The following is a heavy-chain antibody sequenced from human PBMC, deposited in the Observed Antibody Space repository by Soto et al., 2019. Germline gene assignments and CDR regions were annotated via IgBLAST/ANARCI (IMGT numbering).Heavy chain of an antibody. D-gene: IGHD6-19*01. CDR2: IRHTTSAT. CDR3: ARDRGSSGMFELDV. CDR1: QFPFDVYS. J-gene: IGHJ3*01. V-gene: IGHV3-48*02. Sequence: VGSLRLSCVASQFPFDVYSMHWVRQAPGKGLEWVSYIRHTTSATFYADAVKGRFTISRDNRKNSLFLQMNSLRDDDTGVYFCARDRGSSGMFELDVWGPGTLVTVSS.